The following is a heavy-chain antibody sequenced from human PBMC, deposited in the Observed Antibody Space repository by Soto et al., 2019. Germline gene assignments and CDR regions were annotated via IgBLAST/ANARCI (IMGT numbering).Heavy chain of an antibody. CDR1: GYTFTGYY. Sequence: ASVKVSCKASGYTFTGYYMHWVRQAPGQGLEWMGWINPNSGGTNYAQKFQGRVTMTRDTSISTAYMELSRLRSDDTAVYYCARGNYDFWSGYYADWFDPWGQGHLVTVSS. CDR3: ARGNYDFWSGYYADWFDP. D-gene: IGHD3-3*01. V-gene: IGHV1-2*02. J-gene: IGHJ5*02. CDR2: INPNSGGT.